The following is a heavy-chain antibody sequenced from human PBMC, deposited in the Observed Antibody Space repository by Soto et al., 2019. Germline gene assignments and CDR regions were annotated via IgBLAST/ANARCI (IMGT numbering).Heavy chain of an antibody. CDR2: IRSKAYGGTT. D-gene: IGHD6-19*01. V-gene: IGHV3-49*03. J-gene: IGHJ6*02. CDR3: TRVGIAVAGTRTYYYYGMDV. Sequence: PGGSLRLSCTASGFTFGDYAMSWFRQAPGKGLEWVGFIRSKAYGGTTEYAASVKGRFTISRDDSKSIAYLQMNSLKTEDTAVYYCTRVGIAVAGTRTYYYYGMDVWGQGTTVTVSS. CDR1: GFTFGDYA.